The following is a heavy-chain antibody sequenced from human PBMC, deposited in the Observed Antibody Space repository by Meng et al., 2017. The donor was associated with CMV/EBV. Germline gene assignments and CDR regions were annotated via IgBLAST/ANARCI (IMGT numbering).Heavy chain of an antibody. CDR2: IYYSGST. J-gene: IGHJ5*02. CDR3: ARDGGPPAAETWFDP. D-gene: IGHD2-2*01. V-gene: IGHV4-59*01. Sequence: SETLSLTCTVSGGSISSSYWSWIRQPPGKGLEWIGYIYYSGSTNYHPSLKSRVTISVDTSKNQFSLKLSSVTAADPAVYYCARDGGPPAAETWFDPWGQGTLVTVSS. CDR1: GGSISSSY.